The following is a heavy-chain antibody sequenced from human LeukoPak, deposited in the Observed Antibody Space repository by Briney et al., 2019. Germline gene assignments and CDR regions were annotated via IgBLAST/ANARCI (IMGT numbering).Heavy chain of an antibody. D-gene: IGHD2-2*01. V-gene: IGHV3-53*01. CDR3: AKVVIVVVPAEFDY. J-gene: IGHJ4*02. CDR1: GFTVSSNY. CDR2: IYSGGST. Sequence: GGSLRLSCAASGFTVSSNYMSWVRQAPGKGLEWVSVIYSGGSTYYADSVKGRFTISRDNSKNTLYLQMNSLRAEDTAVYYCAKVVIVVVPAEFDYWGQGTLVTVSS.